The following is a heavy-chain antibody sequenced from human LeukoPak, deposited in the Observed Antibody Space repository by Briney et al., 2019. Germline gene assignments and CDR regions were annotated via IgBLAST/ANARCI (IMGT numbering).Heavy chain of an antibody. CDR3: ARDPTSSWYAAPDY. J-gene: IGHJ4*02. CDR2: INPNSGGT. V-gene: IGHV1-2*02. Sequence: WINPNSGGTNYAQKFQGRVTMTRDTSISTAYMELSRLRSDDTAVYYCARDPTSSWYAAPDYWGQGTLVTVSS. D-gene: IGHD6-13*01.